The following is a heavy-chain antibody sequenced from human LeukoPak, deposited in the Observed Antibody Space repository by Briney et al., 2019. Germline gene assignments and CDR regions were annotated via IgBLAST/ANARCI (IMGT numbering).Heavy chain of an antibody. CDR2: IYSGGST. CDR1: GFAVSSNY. D-gene: IGHD5-18*01. V-gene: IGHV3-66*01. Sequence: GGSLRLSCAASGFAVSSNYMSWVRQAPGKGLEWVSVIYSGGSTYYADSVKGRFTISRDNAKNSLYLQMNSLRAEDTAVYYCARDLVDTAMVGGMDVWGQGTTVTVSS. J-gene: IGHJ6*02. CDR3: ARDLVDTAMVGGMDV.